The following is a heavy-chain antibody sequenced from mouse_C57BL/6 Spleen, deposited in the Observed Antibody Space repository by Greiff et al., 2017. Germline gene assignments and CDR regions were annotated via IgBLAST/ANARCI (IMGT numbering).Heavy chain of an antibody. CDR3: AMGGYPYYYAMDY. Sequence: QVQLQQPGAELAKPGASVKVSCKASGYTFTSYWMHWVKQRPGQGLEWIGRIHPSGSDTNYNQKFKGKATLTADKSSSTAYMQLRSLTSEDSAVYYGAMGGYPYYYAMDYWGQGTSVTVSS. J-gene: IGHJ4*01. D-gene: IGHD2-2*01. V-gene: IGHV1-74*01. CDR2: IHPSGSDT. CDR1: GYTFTSYW.